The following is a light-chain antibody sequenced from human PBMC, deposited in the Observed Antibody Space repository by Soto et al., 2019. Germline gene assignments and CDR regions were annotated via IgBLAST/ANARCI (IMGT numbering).Light chain of an antibody. CDR1: QSVSSSY. CDR2: GAS. Sequence: SPGTLSLSPGERATLSCRASQSVSSSYLAWYQQKPGQAPRLLIYGASSRATGIPDRFSGSGSGTDFTLTISRLEPEDFAVYYCQQYVSSPITFGQGTRLEIK. J-gene: IGKJ5*01. CDR3: QQYVSSPIT. V-gene: IGKV3-20*01.